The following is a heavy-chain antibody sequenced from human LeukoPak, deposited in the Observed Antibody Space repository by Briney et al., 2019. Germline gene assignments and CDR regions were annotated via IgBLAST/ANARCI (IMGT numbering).Heavy chain of an antibody. CDR3: ARTSDFWSGYHDY. CDR2: INHSGST. J-gene: IGHJ4*02. Sequence: SETLSLTCAVYGGSFSGYYWSWVRQPPGKGLEWIGEINHSGSTNYNPSLKSRVTISVDTSKNQFSLKLSSVTAADTAVYYCARTSDFWSGYHDYWGQGTLVTVSS. CDR1: GGSFSGYY. D-gene: IGHD3-3*01. V-gene: IGHV4-34*01.